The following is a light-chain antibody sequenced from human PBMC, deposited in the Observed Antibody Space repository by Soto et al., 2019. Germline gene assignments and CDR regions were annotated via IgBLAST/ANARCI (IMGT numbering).Light chain of an antibody. CDR1: SSDVGGYNY. J-gene: IGLJ1*01. CDR2: EVS. CDR3: SSYTSSSTL. Sequence: QSVLTQPASVSGSPGQSITISCTGTSSDVGGYNYVSWHQQHPGKAPILIIYEVSNRPSGVSNRFSGSKSGNTASLTISGLQAEDEADYYCSSYTSSSTLFGTGTKVTVL. V-gene: IGLV2-14*01.